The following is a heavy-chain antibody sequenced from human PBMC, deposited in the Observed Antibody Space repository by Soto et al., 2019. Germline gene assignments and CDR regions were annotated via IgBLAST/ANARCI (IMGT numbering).Heavy chain of an antibody. V-gene: IGHV4-31*11. CDR1: GKSIRSAGYY. CDR3: ATSPPGDNDAFDV. D-gene: IGHD4-17*01. J-gene: IGHJ3*01. Sequence: QVQLQETGPGLVKPSQTLSLTCGVSGKSIRSAGYYWTWIRQRPGKGLEWIGHISYFGDTHYSPSLTSRVTISLDPSKNQFSLELTSVNAADTAVYYCATSPPGDNDAFDVWGQGTLVSVSS. CDR2: ISYFGDT.